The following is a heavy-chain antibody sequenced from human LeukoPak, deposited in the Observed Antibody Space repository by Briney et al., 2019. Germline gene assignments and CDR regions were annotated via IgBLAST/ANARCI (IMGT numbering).Heavy chain of an antibody. D-gene: IGHD2-2*01. CDR3: ARGTPDVVPAALDY. CDR2: IWYDGSNK. Sequence: SGGSLRLSCAASGFTFSSYGMHWVRQAPGKGLEWVAVIWYDGSNKYCADSVKGRFTISRDNSKNTLYLQMNSLRAEDTAVYYCARGTPDVVPAALDYWGQGTLVTVSS. J-gene: IGHJ4*02. CDR1: GFTFSSYG. V-gene: IGHV3-33*01.